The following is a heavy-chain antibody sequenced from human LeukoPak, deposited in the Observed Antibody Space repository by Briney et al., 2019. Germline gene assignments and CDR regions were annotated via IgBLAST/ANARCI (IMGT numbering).Heavy chain of an antibody. CDR3: ARDSLERRRYFDY. V-gene: IGHV4-59*01. CDR2: IYYSGST. CDR1: GGSISSYY. J-gene: IGHJ4*02. D-gene: IGHD1-1*01. Sequence: SETLSLTCTVSGGSISSYYWSWIRQPPGKGLEWIGYIYYSGSTNYNPSLKSRVTISVDTSKNQFSLKLSSVTAADTAVYYCARDSLERRRYFDYWGQGTLVTVSS.